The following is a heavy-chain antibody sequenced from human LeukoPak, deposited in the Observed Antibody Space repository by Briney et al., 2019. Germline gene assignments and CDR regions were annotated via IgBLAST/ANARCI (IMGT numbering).Heavy chain of an antibody. V-gene: IGHV3-21*01. CDR3: ARGGGLDV. CDR1: GFTFSNYA. J-gene: IGHJ6*02. CDR2: ISSSSSYI. Sequence: GGSLRLSCAASGFTFSNYAMSWVRQTPGKGLEWVSSISSSSSYIYYADSLKGRFTISRDNANNSLYLQMNSLRAEDTAVYFCARGGGLDVWGQGATVTVSS. D-gene: IGHD3-16*01.